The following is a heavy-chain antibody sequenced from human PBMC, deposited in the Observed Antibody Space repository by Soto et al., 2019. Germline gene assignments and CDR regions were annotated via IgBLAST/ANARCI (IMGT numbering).Heavy chain of an antibody. CDR3: ARGGVKYYYGMDV. CDR2: IYYSGST. V-gene: IGHV4-30-4*01. Sequence: KPSETLSLTCTVSGGSISSGDYYWSWIRQPPGKGLEWIGYIYYSGSTYYNPSLKSRVTISVDTSKNQFSLKLSSVTAADTAVYYCARGGVKYYYGMDVWGQGTTVTVSS. CDR1: GGSISSGDYY. D-gene: IGHD3-10*01. J-gene: IGHJ6*02.